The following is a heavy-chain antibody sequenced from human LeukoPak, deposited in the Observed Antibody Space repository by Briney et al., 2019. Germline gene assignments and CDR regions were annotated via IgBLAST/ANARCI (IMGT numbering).Heavy chain of an antibody. CDR1: GYTLTELS. CDR3: ATFDPTYYDFWSGYIIKPYYYYMDV. CDR2: FDPEDVET. J-gene: IGHJ6*03. Sequence: ASMKVSCKVSGYTLTELSMHWVRQAPGKGLEWMGGFDPEDVETIYAQKFQCRVTMTEDTSTYTSYMELSSLRSEDTAVYYCATFDPTYYDFWSGYIIKPYYYYMDVWGKGTTVTVSS. D-gene: IGHD3-3*01. V-gene: IGHV1-24*01.